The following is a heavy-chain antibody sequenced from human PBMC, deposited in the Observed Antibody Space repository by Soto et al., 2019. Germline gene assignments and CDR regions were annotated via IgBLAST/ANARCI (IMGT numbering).Heavy chain of an antibody. Sequence: QVQLVQSGAEVKKPGASVKVSCKASGYTLTSYGISWVRQAPGQGLEWMGWISAYNGNTNYAQKLQGRVTMTTDTSTSTAYMELRSLRSDDTAVYYCARDVRQIAARPPGYFDYWGQGTLVTVSS. J-gene: IGHJ4*02. V-gene: IGHV1-18*01. CDR1: GYTLTSYG. D-gene: IGHD6-6*01. CDR3: ARDVRQIAARPPGYFDY. CDR2: ISAYNGNT.